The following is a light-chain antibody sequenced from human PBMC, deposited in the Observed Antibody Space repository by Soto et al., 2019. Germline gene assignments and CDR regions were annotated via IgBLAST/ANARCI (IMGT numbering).Light chain of an antibody. Sequence: EIVLTQSPATLSLSPGERATLSCRASQCVSRYLAWYQHKPGQAPRLLIYDASNRATGIPARFSGSGSGTDFTLTISSIEPEDFAVHYCQQRSNWPPVFTFGRGTKVDIK. CDR2: DAS. CDR3: QQRSNWPPVFT. CDR1: QCVSRY. V-gene: IGKV3-11*01. J-gene: IGKJ3*01.